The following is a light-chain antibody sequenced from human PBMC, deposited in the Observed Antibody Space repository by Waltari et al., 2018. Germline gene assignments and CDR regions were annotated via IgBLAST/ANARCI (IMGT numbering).Light chain of an antibody. CDR1: TVGSGY. V-gene: IGLV3-9*01. CDR2: RNS. CDR3: QQWDTTTAWV. J-gene: IGLJ3*02. Sequence: DLNQPLSVSVALGQTARISCGRNTVGSGYVHWYQQKAGQATVLVIFRNSNRPSSIPDRFSGSVSENTATLTISEAQVGDEADYFCQQWDTTTAWVFGGGTKLTVL.